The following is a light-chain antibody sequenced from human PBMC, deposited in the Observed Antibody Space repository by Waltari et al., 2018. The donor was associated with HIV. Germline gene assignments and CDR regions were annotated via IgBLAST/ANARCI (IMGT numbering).Light chain of an antibody. V-gene: IGKV3-20*01. CDR1: QNINRNY. CDR3: QQYGTSPWT. J-gene: IGKJ1*01. Sequence: EIVLTQSPGALSLSPGERAILSCRASQNINRNYLSWYQQKPGQAPRLLIHGASSRATGIADRFNGSGSGTDFTLTIGRLEVEDFAVYFCQQYGTSPWTFGQGTKVEIK. CDR2: GAS.